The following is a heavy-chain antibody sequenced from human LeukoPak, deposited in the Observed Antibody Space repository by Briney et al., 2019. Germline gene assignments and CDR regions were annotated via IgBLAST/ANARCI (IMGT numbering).Heavy chain of an antibody. J-gene: IGHJ3*02. CDR3: ARDLTIAAAPTDAFDI. CDR2: IYSGDST. CDR1: GFTVSSNY. D-gene: IGHD6-13*01. V-gene: IGHV3-53*01. Sequence: GGSLRLSCAASGFTVSSNYMSWVPQAPGKGLEWVSVIYSGDSTYYADSVKGRFTISRDNSKNTLYLQMNSLRAEDTAVYYCARDLTIAAAPTDAFDIWGQGTMVTVSS.